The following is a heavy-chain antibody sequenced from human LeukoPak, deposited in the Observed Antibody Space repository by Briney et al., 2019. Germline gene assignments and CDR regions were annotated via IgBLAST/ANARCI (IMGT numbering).Heavy chain of an antibody. CDR2: ISSSSVYT. Sequence: PGGSLRLSCTTSGFTYSDYYMSWIRQAPGKGLEWVSYISSSSVYTDYADPVKGRFTISRDNGKNSLFLQMNSLRAEDTAVYYCAREGGYSYGLIDYWGQGTLVTVSS. J-gene: IGHJ4*02. D-gene: IGHD5-18*01. V-gene: IGHV3-11*06. CDR3: AREGGYSYGLIDY. CDR1: GFTYSDYY.